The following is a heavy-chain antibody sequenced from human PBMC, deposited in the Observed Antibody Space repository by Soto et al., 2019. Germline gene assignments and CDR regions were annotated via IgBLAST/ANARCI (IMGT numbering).Heavy chain of an antibody. J-gene: IGHJ1*01. V-gene: IGHV1-46*01. CDR2: VNPSGGSA. CDR1: GYIFTACS. D-gene: IGHD2-15*01. CDR3: AREENCRGGTCYSEYFHH. Sequence: ASLKVSCKTSGYIFTACSIQWVRQAPGQGLEWMGVVNPSGGSAHYAQSFEGRVTLTRDTSTSTFYMELSSLRSEDTAVYYCAREENCRGGTCYSEYFHHWGQGTLVTVSS.